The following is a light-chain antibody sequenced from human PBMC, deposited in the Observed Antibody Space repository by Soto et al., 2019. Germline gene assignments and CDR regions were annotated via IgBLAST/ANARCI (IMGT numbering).Light chain of an antibody. CDR2: KAA. Sequence: DIQMTQSPSTLSASVGDRVAITCRASDNIVHWVAWYQQKPGKAPKLLIYKAANLADEVPSRFAGSGSGTDFTLTITRLQPDDFATYYCQHYNSFSRTFGQGTNVEV. J-gene: IGKJ1*01. CDR1: DNIVHW. CDR3: QHYNSFSRT. V-gene: IGKV1-5*03.